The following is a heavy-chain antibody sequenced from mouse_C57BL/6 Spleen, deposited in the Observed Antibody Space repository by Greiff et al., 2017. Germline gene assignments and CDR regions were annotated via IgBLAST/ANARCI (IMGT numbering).Heavy chain of an antibody. Sequence: QVQLQQSGAELVKPGASVKMSCKASGYTFTSYWITWVKQRPGQGLEWIGDIYPGGGGTNYNEKFKSKATLTADTSSSTAYMQLSSLTSEDSAVYYCASSYYCNYDDYWGQGTTLTVSS. CDR1: GYTFTSYW. V-gene: IGHV1-55*01. CDR2: IYPGGGGT. CDR3: ASSYYCNYDDY. J-gene: IGHJ2*01. D-gene: IGHD1-1*01.